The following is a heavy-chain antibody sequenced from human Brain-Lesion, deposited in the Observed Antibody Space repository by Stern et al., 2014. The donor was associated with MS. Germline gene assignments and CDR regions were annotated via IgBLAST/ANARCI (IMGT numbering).Heavy chain of an antibody. J-gene: IGHJ4*02. CDR1: GFTFDDYA. CDR3: ARDITGSSAYFAY. D-gene: IGHD1-14*01. CDR2: ISWNSGTI. Sequence: VQLGQSGGDLVQPGRSLRLSCAAFGFTFDDYAMHWVRRGPGKGLEWVAGISWNSGTIGYADCVKGRFTTSRDNAYSSLYLQMNSLRPEDTALYYCARDITGSSAYFAYWGQGTLVTVSS. V-gene: IGHV3-9*01.